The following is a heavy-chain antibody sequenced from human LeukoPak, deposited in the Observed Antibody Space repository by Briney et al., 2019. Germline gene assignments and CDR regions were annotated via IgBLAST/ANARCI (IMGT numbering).Heavy chain of an antibody. D-gene: IGHD3-22*01. CDR3: AREGLSSGYYVA. CDR1: GFTFSDYY. CDR2: ISNSGNTV. V-gene: IGHV3-11*01. Sequence: GGSLRLSCAASGFTFSDYYMSWIRQAPGKGLEWISYISNSGNTVYYADSVKGRFTISRDNSKNTLYLQMNSLRAEDTAVYYCAREGLSSGYYVAWGQGTLVTVSS. J-gene: IGHJ4*02.